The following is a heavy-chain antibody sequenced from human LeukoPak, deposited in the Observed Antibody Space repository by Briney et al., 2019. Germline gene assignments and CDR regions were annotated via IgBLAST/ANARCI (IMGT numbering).Heavy chain of an antibody. V-gene: IGHV4-39*01. CDR2: IYYSGST. J-gene: IGHJ3*02. D-gene: IGHD6-13*01. CDR1: GGSISSSSYY. CDR3: ARSKQQLVLGDAFDI. Sequence: SETLSLTCTVSGGSISSSSYYWGWIRQPPGKGLEWIGSIYYSGSTYYNPSLKSRVTISVDTSKNQFSLKLSSVTAADTAVYYCARSKQQLVLGDAFDIWGPGTMVTVSS.